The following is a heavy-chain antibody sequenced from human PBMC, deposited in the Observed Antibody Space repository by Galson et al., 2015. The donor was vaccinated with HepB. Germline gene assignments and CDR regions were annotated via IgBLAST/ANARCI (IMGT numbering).Heavy chain of an antibody. J-gene: IGHJ3*02. Sequence: LRLSCAASGFGFSHAWMSWVRQAPGKGLEWVGRIKSKISGGTTDYAAPVEGRFTISRDDSKNTLYLQMNSLRTEDTAIYFCTTDCSSTSCLGDGAFHIWGQGTMVTVSP. CDR2: IKSKISGGTT. V-gene: IGHV3-15*01. CDR3: TTDCSSTSCLGDGAFHI. D-gene: IGHD2-2*01. CDR1: GFGFSHAW.